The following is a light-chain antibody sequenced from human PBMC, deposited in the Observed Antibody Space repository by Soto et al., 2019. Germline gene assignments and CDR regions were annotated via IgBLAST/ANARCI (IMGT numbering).Light chain of an antibody. V-gene: IGLV1-40*01. CDR1: SSNIGAGYD. CDR3: QSYDSSLSGHWV. J-gene: IGLJ3*02. CDR2: GNS. Sequence: QAVVTQPPSVSGAPGQRVTISRTGSSSNIGAGYDVHWYQQLPGTAPKLLIYGNSNRPSGVPDRFSGSKSGTSASLAITGLQAEDEADYYCQSYDSSLSGHWVFGGGTKLTVL.